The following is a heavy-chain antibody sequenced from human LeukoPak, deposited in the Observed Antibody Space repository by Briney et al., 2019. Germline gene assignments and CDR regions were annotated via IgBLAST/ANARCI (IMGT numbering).Heavy chain of an antibody. CDR3: ARGPLGAVAATFDY. V-gene: IGHV1-18*01. CDR1: GYTFTSYG. J-gene: IGHJ4*02. D-gene: IGHD6-19*01. Sequence: ASVKVSCKASGYTFTSYGISWVRQAPGQGLEWMGWISAYNGNTNYAQKLQGRVTMTTDASTSTAYMELRSLRSDDTAVYYCARGPLGAVAATFDYWGQGTLVTVSS. CDR2: ISAYNGNT.